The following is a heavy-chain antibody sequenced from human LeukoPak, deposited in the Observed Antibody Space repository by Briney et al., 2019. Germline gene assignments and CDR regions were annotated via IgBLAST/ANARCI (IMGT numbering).Heavy chain of an antibody. D-gene: IGHD3-10*01. V-gene: IGHV3-30*04. J-gene: IGHJ4*02. CDR1: VFTFSSYA. Sequence: GRSLRLSCVASVFTFSSYAMHWVRQAPGKGLEWVAVISYDGSNKYYADSVKGRFTISRDNSKNTQYLQMNSLRAEDTAVYYCARDLNYYGSGSYCQIDYWGQGTLVTVSS. CDR2: ISYDGSNK. CDR3: ARDLNYYGSGSYCQIDY.